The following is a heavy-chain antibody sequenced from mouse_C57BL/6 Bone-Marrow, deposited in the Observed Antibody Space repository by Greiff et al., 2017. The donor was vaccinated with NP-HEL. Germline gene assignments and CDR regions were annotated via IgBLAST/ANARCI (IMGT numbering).Heavy chain of an antibody. V-gene: IGHV14-4*01. CDR3: TTGHYYGSSYFDY. CDR1: GFNIKDDY. CDR2: IDPENGDT. D-gene: IGHD1-1*01. J-gene: IGHJ2*01. Sequence: VQLQQSGAELVRPGASVKLSCTASGFNIKDDYMHWVKQRPEQGPEWIGWIDPENGDTEYASKFQGKATITADTSSNTAYLQLSSLTSEDTAVYYCTTGHYYGSSYFDYWGQGTTLTVSS.